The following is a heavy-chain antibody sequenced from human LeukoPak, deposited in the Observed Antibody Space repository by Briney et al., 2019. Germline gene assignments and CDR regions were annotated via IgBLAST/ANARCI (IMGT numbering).Heavy chain of an antibody. V-gene: IGHV4-59*01. J-gene: IGHJ4*02. D-gene: IGHD2-15*01. CDR2: IYYSGST. CDR3: ARSMGAATIDY. Sequence: SETLSLTCTVSGGSISSYYWSWIRQPPGKGLEWIGYIYYSGSTNYNPSLKSRVTISVDTSKNQFSLKLSSVTAADTAVYYCARSMGAATIDYWGQETLVTVSS. CDR1: GGSISSYY.